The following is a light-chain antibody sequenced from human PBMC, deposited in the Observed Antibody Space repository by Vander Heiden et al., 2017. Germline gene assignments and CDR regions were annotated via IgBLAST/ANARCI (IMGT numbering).Light chain of an antibody. Sequence: SLSASVGDRVTITCQASQDISNYLNWYQQKPGKAPKLLIYDASNLETGVPSRFSGSGSGTDFTFTISSLQPEDIATYYCQQYDNLPRLTFGGGTKVEVK. CDR2: DAS. CDR3: QQYDNLPRLT. CDR1: QDISNY. V-gene: IGKV1-33*01. J-gene: IGKJ4*01.